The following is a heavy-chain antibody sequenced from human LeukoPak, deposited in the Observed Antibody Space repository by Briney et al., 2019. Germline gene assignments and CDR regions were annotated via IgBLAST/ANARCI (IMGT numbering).Heavy chain of an antibody. Sequence: SQTLSLTCALSGDSVSSNSAAWNWIRQSPSRGLEWLGRTYYESKWYNEYAVSVEGRITIIPDTSKNQFSLQLDSLTPEDTAVYDCARGRYYYYGMDVWGQGTTVTVSS. J-gene: IGHJ6*02. V-gene: IGHV6-1*01. CDR3: ARGRYYYYGMDV. CDR1: GDSVSSNSAA. CDR2: TYYESKWYN.